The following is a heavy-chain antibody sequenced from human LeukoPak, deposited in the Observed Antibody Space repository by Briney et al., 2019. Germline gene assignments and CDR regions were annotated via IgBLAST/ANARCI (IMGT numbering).Heavy chain of an antibody. V-gene: IGHV1-3*01. CDR3: ARGGYDTHGMDV. CDR1: GYTFTSYA. CDR2: INAGNGNT. J-gene: IGHJ6*04. D-gene: IGHD3-9*01. Sequence: ASVKVSCTASGYTFTSYAMHWVRQAPGQRLEWMGWINAGNGNTKYSQKFQGRVTITRNTSASTAYMELSSLRSEDTAVYYCARGGYDTHGMDVWGKGTTVTVSS.